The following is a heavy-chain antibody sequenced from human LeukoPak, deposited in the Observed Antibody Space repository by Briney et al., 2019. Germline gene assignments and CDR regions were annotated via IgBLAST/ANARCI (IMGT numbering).Heavy chain of an antibody. CDR2: ISSSGSTI. J-gene: IGHJ3*02. Sequence: KPGGSLRLSCAASGFTFSDYYMSWIRQAPGKGLEWVSYISSSGSTIYYADSVKGRCTISRDNAKNSLYLQMNSLRAEDTAVYYCASSRSGGSHHLFGSGPFDIWGQGTMVTVSS. CDR3: ASSRSGGSHHLFGSGPFDI. CDR1: GFTFSDYY. V-gene: IGHV3-11*04. D-gene: IGHD2-15*01.